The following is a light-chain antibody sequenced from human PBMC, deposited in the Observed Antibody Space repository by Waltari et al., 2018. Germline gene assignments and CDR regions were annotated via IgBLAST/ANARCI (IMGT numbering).Light chain of an antibody. J-gene: IGLJ1*01. CDR1: RSAVGSYNL. V-gene: IGLV2-23*02. Sequence: QSALTQSASLSGSPGQSITISCPGTRSAVGSYNLVSCYQRHPGNAPNLMIYEVTKRPSGVSNRFSGSKSGNTASLTISGLQSEDEADYYCCSYAGASTSLYVFGTGTKVTVL. CDR2: EVT. CDR3: CSYAGASTSLYV.